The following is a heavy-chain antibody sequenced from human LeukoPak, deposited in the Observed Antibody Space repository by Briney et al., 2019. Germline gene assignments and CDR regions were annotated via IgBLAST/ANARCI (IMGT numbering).Heavy chain of an antibody. V-gene: IGHV3-13*04. CDR2: IGTAGDT. CDR3: AKDWYYYGSGSYIPSN. J-gene: IGHJ4*02. D-gene: IGHD3-10*01. Sequence: PGGSLRLSCAASGFTFSSYDMHWVRQATGKGLEWVSAIGTAGDTYYPGSVKGRFTISRDNSKNTLHLQMNSLRVGDTAVYYCAKDWYYYGSGSYIPSNWGQGTLVTVSS. CDR1: GFTFSSYD.